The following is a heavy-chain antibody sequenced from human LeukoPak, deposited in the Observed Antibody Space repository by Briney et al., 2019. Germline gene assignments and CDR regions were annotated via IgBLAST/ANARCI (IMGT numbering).Heavy chain of an antibody. Sequence: GGSLRLSCAASGFTFSDYNMRWIRQAPGKGLEWVSSISRSGSTKYYADSVKGRFTISRDNAKNSLFLQMNSLRAEDTAVYYCARVLRYCSGGNCYSGGLGYMDVWGKGTTVTISS. CDR2: ISRSGSTK. CDR3: ARVLRYCSGGNCYSGGLGYMDV. J-gene: IGHJ6*03. D-gene: IGHD2-15*01. V-gene: IGHV3-11*01. CDR1: GFTFSDYN.